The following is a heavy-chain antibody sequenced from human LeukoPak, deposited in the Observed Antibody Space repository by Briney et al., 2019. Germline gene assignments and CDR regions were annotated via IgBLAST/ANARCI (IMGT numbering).Heavy chain of an antibody. V-gene: IGHV4-34*01. D-gene: IGHD5-18*01. CDR2: INHSGST. Sequence: SETLSLTCAVYGGSFSGYYWSWIRQPPGKGLEWIGEINHSGSTNYNPSLKSRVTISVDTSKNQFSLKLSSVTAADTAVYYCARANGYGLLDCWGQGTLVTVSS. J-gene: IGHJ4*02. CDR3: ARANGYGLLDC. CDR1: GGSFSGYY.